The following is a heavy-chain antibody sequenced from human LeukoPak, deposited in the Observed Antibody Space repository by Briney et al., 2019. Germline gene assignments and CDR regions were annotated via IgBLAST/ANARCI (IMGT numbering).Heavy chain of an antibody. CDR2: INPNSGGT. D-gene: IGHD1-26*01. J-gene: IGHJ4*02. V-gene: IGHV1-2*02. CDR3: ARDGWELLPGTIDY. Sequence: VASVKVSCKASGYTFTGYYMHWVRQAPGQGLEWMGWINPNSGGTNYAQKFQGRVTMTRDTSISTAYMELSRLRSDDTAVYYCARDGWELLPGTIDYWGQGTLVTVSS. CDR1: GYTFTGYY.